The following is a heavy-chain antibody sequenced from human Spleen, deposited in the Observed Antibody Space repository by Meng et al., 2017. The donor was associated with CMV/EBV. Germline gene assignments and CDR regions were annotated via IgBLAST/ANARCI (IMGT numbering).Heavy chain of an antibody. Sequence: ETLSLTCAVHSGSFSDYHWTWIRQSPRKGLEWIGEISHDGSTDYNPSFNGRVFISIDTSKSQFSLHLRSVTAADTAVYYCVAEADYWGQGTLVTVSS. CDR2: ISHDGST. CDR1: SGSFSDYH. CDR3: VAEADY. V-gene: IGHV4-34*01. J-gene: IGHJ4*02.